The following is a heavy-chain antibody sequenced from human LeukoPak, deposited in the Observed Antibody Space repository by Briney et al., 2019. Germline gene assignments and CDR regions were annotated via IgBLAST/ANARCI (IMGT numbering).Heavy chain of an antibody. D-gene: IGHD3-10*01. CDR2: INSDGSST. V-gene: IGHV3-74*01. CDR3: ARAGFYYYGSGSLCDY. Sequence: GGSLRLSCAASGFTFSSYWMHWVRQAPGKGLVWVSRINSDGSSTSYADSVKGRFTISRDNAKNTLYLQMHSLRAENTDVYYCARAGFYYYGSGSLCDYWGQGTLVTVSS. J-gene: IGHJ4*02. CDR1: GFTFSSYW.